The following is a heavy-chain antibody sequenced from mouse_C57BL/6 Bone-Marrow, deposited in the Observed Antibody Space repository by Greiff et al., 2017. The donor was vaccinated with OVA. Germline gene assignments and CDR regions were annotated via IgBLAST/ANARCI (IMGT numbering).Heavy chain of an antibody. CDR2: SRNKANDYTT. V-gene: IGHV7-1*01. D-gene: IGHD1-2*01. CDR3: ARDATAEAMDY. Sequence: EVKVVESGGGLVQSGRSLRLSCATSGFTFSDFYMEWVRQAPGKGLEWIAASRNKANDYTTEYSASVKGRFIVSRDTSQSILYLQMNALRAEDTAIYYCARDATAEAMDYGGQGTSVTVSS. CDR1: GFTFSDFY. J-gene: IGHJ4*01.